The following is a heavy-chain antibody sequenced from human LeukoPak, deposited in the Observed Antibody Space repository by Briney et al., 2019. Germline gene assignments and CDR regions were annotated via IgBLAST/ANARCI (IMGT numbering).Heavy chain of an antibody. CDR3: AKDHGYGSGSQGYGMDV. J-gene: IGHJ6*02. V-gene: IGHV3-9*01. D-gene: IGHD3-10*01. CDR1: GFTFDDYA. Sequence: GGSLRLSCAAPGFTFDDYAMHWVRQAPGKGLEWVSGISWNSGSIGYADSVKGRFTISRDNAKNPLYLQMNSLRAEDTALYYCAKDHGYGSGSQGYGMDVWGQGTTVTVSS. CDR2: ISWNSGSI.